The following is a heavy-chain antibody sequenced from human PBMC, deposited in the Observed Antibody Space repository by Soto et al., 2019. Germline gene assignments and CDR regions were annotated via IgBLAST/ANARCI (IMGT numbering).Heavy chain of an antibody. V-gene: IGHV2-5*02. D-gene: IGHD3-3*01. CDR3: AHRVLRTVFGLVTTTAIYFDF. J-gene: IGHJ4*02. CDR2: IYWDDDK. CDR1: GFSLTTSGVG. Sequence: QITLNESGPTQVKPRQTLTLTCTFSGFSLTTSGVGVGWIRQSPGKAPEWLALIYWDDDKRYSPSLKSRLTITKDTSKNQVVLTMADLDPADIDTYYCAHRVLRTVFGLVTTTAIYFDFWGQGTPVAVSS.